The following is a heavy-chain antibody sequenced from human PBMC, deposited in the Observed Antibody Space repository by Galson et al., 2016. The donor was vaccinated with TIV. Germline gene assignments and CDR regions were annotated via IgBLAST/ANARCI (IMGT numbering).Heavy chain of an antibody. J-gene: IGHJ6*02. CDR1: GFSIGSGSF. Sequence: ETLSITCDVSGFSIGSGSFWGWIRQPPGKGLEWIGSISHSGIAHYNPSLMSRVPMSVDTSKNRFSLKLSSVTAADTAVYFCARDHPLTTIFIAYPGKAYHDLDVWGQGTAVTVSS. CDR2: ISHSGIA. V-gene: IGHV4-38-2*02. CDR3: ARDHPLTTIFIAYPGKAYHDLDV. D-gene: IGHD3-3*01.